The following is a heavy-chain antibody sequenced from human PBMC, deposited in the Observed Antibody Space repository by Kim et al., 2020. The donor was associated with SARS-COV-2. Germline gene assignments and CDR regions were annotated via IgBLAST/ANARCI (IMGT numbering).Heavy chain of an antibody. Sequence: GGSLRLSCAASGFTFSSYAMSWVRQAPGKGLEWVSAISGSGGSTYYADSVKGRFTISRDNSKNTLYLQMNSLRAEDTAVYYCAKGMADSSSFFSLYFDYWGQGTLVTVSS. CDR1: GFTFSSYA. D-gene: IGHD6-13*01. CDR2: ISGSGGST. CDR3: AKGMADSSSFFSLYFDY. V-gene: IGHV3-23*01. J-gene: IGHJ4*02.